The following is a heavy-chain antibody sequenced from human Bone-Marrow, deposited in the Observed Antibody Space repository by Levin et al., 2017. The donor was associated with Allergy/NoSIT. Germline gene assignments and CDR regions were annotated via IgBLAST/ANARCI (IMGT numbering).Heavy chain of an antibody. V-gene: IGHV4-59*01. CDR1: GDSIRTYY. D-gene: IGHD2-15*01. CDR3: AREGADCTGGSCYDS. Sequence: TSETLSLTCTVSGDSIRTYYWSWIRQPPGKGLEWIGYTYYSGGSTNYDPSLKGRVTISLDTSKNQVSLNLDSVTGADTAVYYCAREGADCTGGSCYDSWGQGSVVTVSS. J-gene: IGHJ5*01. CDR2: TYYSGGST.